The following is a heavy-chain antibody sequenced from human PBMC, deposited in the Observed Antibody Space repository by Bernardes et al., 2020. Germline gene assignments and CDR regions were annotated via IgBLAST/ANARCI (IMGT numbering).Heavy chain of an antibody. CDR1: GYTFTGYY. CDR2: INPNSGGT. J-gene: IGHJ3*02. Sequence: ASVKVSCMASGYTFTGYYMHWVRQAPGQGLEWMGWINPNSGGTNYAQKFQGRVTMTRDTSISTAYMELSRLRSDDTAVYYCARVKRWLQFGAFDIWGQGTMVTVSA. D-gene: IGHD5-12*01. CDR3: ARVKRWLQFGAFDI. V-gene: IGHV1-2*02.